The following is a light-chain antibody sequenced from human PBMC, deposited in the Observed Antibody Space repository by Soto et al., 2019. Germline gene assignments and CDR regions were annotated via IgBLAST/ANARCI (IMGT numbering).Light chain of an antibody. Sequence: DIQMTQSPSSLSASVGDRVTITCWTSQTISTYLNWYQHKPGKATEVLIYAASNLQSGVPSRFSGSGSGTDFTLTISSLQPADSATYYCQQSYRTPITFGQGTRLEIK. CDR3: QQSYRTPIT. CDR1: QTISTY. J-gene: IGKJ5*01. CDR2: AAS. V-gene: IGKV1-39*01.